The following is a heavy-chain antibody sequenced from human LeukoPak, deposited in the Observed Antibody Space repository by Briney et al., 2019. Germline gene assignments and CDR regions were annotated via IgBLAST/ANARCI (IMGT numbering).Heavy chain of an antibody. CDR1: GGSISNYY. CDR3: ARHSPRRYYGSGSLFRAFDI. D-gene: IGHD3-10*01. Sequence: KTSETLPLTCSVSGGSISNYYWSWLRQPAGKGLEWIGRIYSSGSTNYNPSLKSRVSLSVDTLKNHFSLRLSSVTAADTAVYYCARHSPRRYYGSGSLFRAFDIWGQGTMVTVSS. V-gene: IGHV4-4*07. CDR2: IYSSGST. J-gene: IGHJ3*02.